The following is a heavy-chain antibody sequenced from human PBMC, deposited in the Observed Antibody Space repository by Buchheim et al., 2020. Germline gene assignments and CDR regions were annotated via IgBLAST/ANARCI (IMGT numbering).Heavy chain of an antibody. CDR2: MNEDGSTT. V-gene: IGHV3-74*01. D-gene: IGHD3-10*02. CDR3: VKDMFGNLDY. J-gene: IGHJ4*02. Sequence: EVQLVESGGGLVQPGGSLRLSCAASGFTLGSYWMHWVRQVPGKGLVWVSRMNEDGSTTDYADSVKGRFTISRDNAKNTLYLEMNSLRAEDTAVYYCVKDMFGNLDYWGQGTL. CDR1: GFTLGSYW.